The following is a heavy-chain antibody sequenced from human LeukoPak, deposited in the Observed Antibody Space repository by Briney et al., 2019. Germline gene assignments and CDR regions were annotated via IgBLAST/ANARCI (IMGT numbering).Heavy chain of an antibody. D-gene: IGHD6-13*01. V-gene: IGHV3-7*01. Sequence: QPGGSLRLSCAASGFTFDNYWMNWVRQAPGKGLEWVANMVGDGNKKNYVDSVKGRFTISRDNVKSSLYLQMNSLRVEDTAVYYCARGRGIALWGQGTLVTVSS. CDR3: ARGRGIAL. CDR2: MVGDGNKK. J-gene: IGHJ4*02. CDR1: GFTFDNYW.